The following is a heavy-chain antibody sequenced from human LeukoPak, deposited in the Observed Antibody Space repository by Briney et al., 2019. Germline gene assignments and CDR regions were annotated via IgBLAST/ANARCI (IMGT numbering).Heavy chain of an antibody. V-gene: IGHV3-64D*06. J-gene: IGHJ4*02. CDR1: GFTFSSYA. CDR3: TREKGSGYLPNDY. Sequence: GGSLRLSCSASGFTFSSYAMHWVRQAQGKGLEYVSGISTTGGSTYYADSVKGRFTISRDYSKRTLYLQMSSLRAEDTAVYYCTREKGSGYLPNDYWGQGTLVTVSS. CDR2: ISTTGGST. D-gene: IGHD5-12*01.